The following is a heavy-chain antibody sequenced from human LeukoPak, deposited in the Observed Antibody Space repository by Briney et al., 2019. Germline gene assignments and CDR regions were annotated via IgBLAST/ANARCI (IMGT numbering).Heavy chain of an antibody. D-gene: IGHD3-10*01. CDR2: IYHSGST. CDR3: ARGYYYGSGAPGFYYYYYMDV. CDR1: GGSISSSNW. Sequence: PSETLSLTCAVSGGSISSSNWWNWVRQPPGKGLEWIGEIYHSGSTNYNPSLKSRVTISVDKSKNQFSLKLSSVTAADTAVYYCARGYYYGSGAPGFYYYYYMDVWGKGTTVTVSS. V-gene: IGHV4-4*02. J-gene: IGHJ6*03.